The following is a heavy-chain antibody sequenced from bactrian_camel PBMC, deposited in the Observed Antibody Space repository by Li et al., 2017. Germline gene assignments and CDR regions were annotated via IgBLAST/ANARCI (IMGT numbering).Heavy chain of an antibody. V-gene: IGHV3S10*01. CDR2: LYTDGIT. CDR1: GGKFSSNP. J-gene: IGHJ4*01. CDR3: AAPDPADWRLCGPGIPHYQYKY. D-gene: IGHD4*01. Sequence: VQLVESGGGLVQPGGSLRLSCVVSGGKFSSNPMSWVRLAPGKGLEWVSNLYTDGITHYADSVKGRFTISKDNAKSTLYLEMKSLKPEDTAVYFCAAPDPADWRLCGPGIPHYQYKYWGQGTQVTVS.